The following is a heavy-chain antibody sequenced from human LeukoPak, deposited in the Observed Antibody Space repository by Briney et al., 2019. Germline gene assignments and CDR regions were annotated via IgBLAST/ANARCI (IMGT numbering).Heavy chain of an antibody. J-gene: IGHJ6*03. CDR3: ARESDYYYYMDV. Sequence: SETLSLTCTVSGGSISSGSYYWSWIRQPAGKGLEWIGRIYTSGSTNYNPSLKSRVTTSVDTSKNQFSLKLSSVTAADTAVYYCARESDYYYYMDVWGKGTTVTISS. CDR1: GGSISSGSYY. V-gene: IGHV4-61*02. CDR2: IYTSGST.